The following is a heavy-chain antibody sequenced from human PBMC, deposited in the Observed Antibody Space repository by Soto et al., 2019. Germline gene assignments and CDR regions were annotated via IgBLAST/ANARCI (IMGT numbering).Heavy chain of an antibody. CDR1: GFPFSSRA. V-gene: IGHV3-23*01. D-gene: IGHD2-21*02. CDR2: ISGSGTIT. CDR3: XXXXXXCXGADCRA. Sequence: EVQLLESGGGLVQPGGSLRLSCAASGFPFSSRAMSWVRQAPGKGLEWVSAISGSGTITYYADSVKGRFTISRDTSKNXXXXXXXXXXXXXXXXXXXXXXXXXCXGADCRAWGQGTLVTVSS. J-gene: IGHJ5*02.